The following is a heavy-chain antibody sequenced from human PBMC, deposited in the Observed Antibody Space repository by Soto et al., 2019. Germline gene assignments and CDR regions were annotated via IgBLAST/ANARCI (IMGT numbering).Heavy chain of an antibody. CDR3: ARDLASCSTGSCYAKWGY. J-gene: IGHJ4*02. Sequence: SETRPHRNTVSGGPPRPHDYFWSWILQHPEKGLEWVGFIYYSGTYYNPSLKSRATISTETSKNQFSLKLSSVTAADTDVYYCARDLASCSTGSCYAKWGYWGQGTLVSGS. CDR2: IYYSGT. V-gene: IGHV4-30-4*01. CDR1: GGPPRPHDYF. D-gene: IGHD2-15*01.